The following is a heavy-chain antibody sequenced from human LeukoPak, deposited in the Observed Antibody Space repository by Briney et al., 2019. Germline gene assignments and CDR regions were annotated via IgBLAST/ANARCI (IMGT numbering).Heavy chain of an antibody. D-gene: IGHD3-22*01. J-gene: IGHJ4*02. CDR2: INTDGSST. V-gene: IGHV3-74*01. CDR1: GFTFSYYW. Sequence: PEGSLRLSCAASGFTFSYYWMHWVRQPPGKGLVWVSRINTDGSSTSYADSVKGRFTISRDNAKNTLYLQMNSLKTEDTAVYYCTTGRNRDSSGYYNYWGQGTLVTVSS. CDR3: TTGRNRDSSGYYNY.